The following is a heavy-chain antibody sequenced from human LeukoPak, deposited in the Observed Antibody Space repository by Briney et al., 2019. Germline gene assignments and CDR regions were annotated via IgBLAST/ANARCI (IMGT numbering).Heavy chain of an antibody. CDR1: GFTFITYG. CDR3: ARKAVTGSGPAHFDY. Sequence: PGGSLRLSCAASGFTFITYGIHWVRQAPGKGLEWVAVISYGDGRAKFYADSVKGRFTISRDNSKNTLYLQMNSLNAEDTAFYYCARKAVTGSGPAHFDYWGQGTLVTVSS. V-gene: IGHV3-30*03. CDR2: ISYGDGRAK. J-gene: IGHJ4*02. D-gene: IGHD6-19*01.